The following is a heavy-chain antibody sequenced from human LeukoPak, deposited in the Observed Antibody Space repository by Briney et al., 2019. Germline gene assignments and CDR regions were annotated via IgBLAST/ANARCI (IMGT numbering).Heavy chain of an antibody. J-gene: IGHJ3*02. V-gene: IGHV1-24*01. D-gene: IGHD1-26*01. CDR3: ATPYGIVGADDAFDI. CDR2: FDPEDGET. Sequence: GASVKVSCKVSGYTLTELSMHWVRQAPGTGLEWMGGFDPEDGETIYAQKFQGRVTMTEDTSTDTAYMELSSLRSEDTAVYYCATPYGIVGADDAFDIWGQGTMVTVSS. CDR1: GYTLTELS.